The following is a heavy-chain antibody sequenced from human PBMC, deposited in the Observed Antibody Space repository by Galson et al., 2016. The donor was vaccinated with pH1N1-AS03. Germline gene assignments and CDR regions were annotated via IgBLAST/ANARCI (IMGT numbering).Heavy chain of an antibody. CDR2: SNPNSGVT. D-gene: IGHD1-26*01. CDR1: GYIFTGFY. V-gene: IGHV1-2*04. J-gene: IGHJ6*02. Sequence: SVKVSCKASGYIFTGFYVHWVRQAPGQGLEWMGWSNPNSGVTNYEQKFQAWVTMTGDTSISTAYMELYGLNSDDTAVYYCERDPRGPCSSATCPTTYYFGMDVWGQGTTVIVSS. CDR3: ERDPRGPCSSATCPTTYYFGMDV.